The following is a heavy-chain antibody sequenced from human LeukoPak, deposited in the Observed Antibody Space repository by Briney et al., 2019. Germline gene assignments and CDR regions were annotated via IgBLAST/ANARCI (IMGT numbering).Heavy chain of an antibody. CDR2: INHRGST. V-gene: IGHV4-34*01. J-gene: IGHJ6*03. Sequence: PSETLSLTCAVYGGSFSGYYWSWIRQPPGKGLEWIGEINHRGSTNYNPSLKSRVTISVDTSKNQFSLKLSSVTAADTAVYYCARDNPTYGDYVFYYYYYMDVWGKGTTVTVSS. CDR3: ARDNPTYGDYVFYYYYYMDV. CDR1: GGSFSGYY. D-gene: IGHD4-17*01.